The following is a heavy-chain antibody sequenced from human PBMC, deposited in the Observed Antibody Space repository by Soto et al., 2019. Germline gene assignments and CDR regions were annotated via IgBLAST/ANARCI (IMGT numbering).Heavy chain of an antibody. V-gene: IGHV4-39*01. Sequence: SETLSLTCTVSGGSISSSSYYWGWIRQPPGKGLEWIGSIYYSGSTFYNPSLKSRVTISVDTSKNQFSPKLSSVTAADTAVYYCATFYGDYVSYRGQGTLVTVSS. CDR3: ATFYGDYVSY. CDR2: IYYSGST. J-gene: IGHJ4*02. CDR1: GGSISSSSYY. D-gene: IGHD4-17*01.